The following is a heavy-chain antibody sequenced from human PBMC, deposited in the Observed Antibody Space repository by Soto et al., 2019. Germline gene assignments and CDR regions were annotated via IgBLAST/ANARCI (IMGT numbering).Heavy chain of an antibody. CDR3: ARGGYYDNSWGKLSHYGLDV. V-gene: IGHV1-18*01. Sequence: QVQLAQSANEVKKPGASVRVSCKAAGYTFIRYGIAWVRQAPGQGLEWMGWISPYNDYTVYAQKCQGRVSRTANTSTRTVYMNLRGLKSDDTAVYYCARGGYYDNSWGKLSHYGLDVWGQGTSVSVSS. CDR2: ISPYNDYT. J-gene: IGHJ6*02. D-gene: IGHD3-16*01. CDR1: GYTFIRYG.